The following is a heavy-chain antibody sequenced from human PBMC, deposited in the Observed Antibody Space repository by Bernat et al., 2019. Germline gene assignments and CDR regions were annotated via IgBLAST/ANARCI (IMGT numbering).Heavy chain of an antibody. D-gene: IGHD6-6*01. CDR2: IYYSGST. CDR1: GGSISSSSYY. Sequence: QLQLQESGPGLVKPSETLSLTCTVSGGSISSSSYYWGWIRQPPGKGLEWIGSIYYSGSTYYNPSLKSRVTISVDTSKNQFSLKLSSVTAADTAVYYCARRGTGGEAKELVPGDAFDIWGQGTMVTVSS. J-gene: IGHJ3*02. CDR3: ARRGTGGEAKELVPGDAFDI. V-gene: IGHV4-39*01.